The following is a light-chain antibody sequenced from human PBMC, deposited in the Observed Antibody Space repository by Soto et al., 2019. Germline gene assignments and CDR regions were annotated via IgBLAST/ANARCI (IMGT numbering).Light chain of an antibody. Sequence: IVITQSPSTLSVSHGERAPLSCWASQSVNIYLAWYQQKPGQAPRLLIFGASSRATGIPARFSGSGSGTEFTLTISDLQSEDSAIYYCQQSDNWPLLSFGGGTKVDIK. J-gene: IGKJ4*01. CDR1: QSVNIY. CDR3: QQSDNWPLLS. V-gene: IGKV3D-15*01. CDR2: GAS.